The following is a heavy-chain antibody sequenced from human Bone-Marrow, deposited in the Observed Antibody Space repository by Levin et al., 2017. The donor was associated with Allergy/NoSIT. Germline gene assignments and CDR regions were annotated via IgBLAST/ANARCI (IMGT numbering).Heavy chain of an antibody. CDR1: DDSISSGAYY. CDR2: VSYPEYT. D-gene: IGHD4/OR15-4a*01. V-gene: IGHV4-31*03. J-gene: IGHJ6*02. CDR3: ARTHGPNDYYYPGMDV. Sequence: SETLSLTCTVSDDSISSGAYYWTWIRQYSGKGLEWIGYVSYPEYTYYNPSLKSRLTISLDTSKNQFSLKLSSVTAADTAVYYCARTHGPNDYYYPGMDVWGQGTTVTVSS.